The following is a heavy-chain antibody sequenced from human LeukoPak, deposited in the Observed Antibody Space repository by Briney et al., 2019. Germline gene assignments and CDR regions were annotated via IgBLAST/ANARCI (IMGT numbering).Heavy chain of an antibody. D-gene: IGHD3-10*01. CDR1: GFTFSSYA. Sequence: GGSLRLSCAASGFTFSSYAMHWVRQAPGKGLEWVSFIYSGGSTYYVDSVKGRFTISRHNSKNTLYLQMNSLRAEDTAVYYCARATGSTYGSGSYYLFNWGQGTLVAVSS. CDR2: IYSGGST. V-gene: IGHV3-53*04. J-gene: IGHJ4*02. CDR3: ARATGSTYGSGSYYLFN.